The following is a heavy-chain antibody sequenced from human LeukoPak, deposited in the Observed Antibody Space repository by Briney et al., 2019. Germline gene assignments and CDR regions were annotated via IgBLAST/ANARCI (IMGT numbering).Heavy chain of an antibody. Sequence: SETLSLTCAVYGGSFSGYYWSWIRQPPGKGLEWIGEINHSGSTNYNPSLKSRVTISVDTSKSQFSLKLSSVTAADTAVYYCARGKRRLYSSSRNAFDIWGQGTMVTVSS. CDR2: INHSGST. CDR3: ARGKRRLYSSSRNAFDI. V-gene: IGHV4-34*01. D-gene: IGHD6-13*01. J-gene: IGHJ3*02. CDR1: GGSFSGYY.